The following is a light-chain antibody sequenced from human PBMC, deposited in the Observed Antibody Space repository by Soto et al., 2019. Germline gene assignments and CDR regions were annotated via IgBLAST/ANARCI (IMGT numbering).Light chain of an antibody. J-gene: IGKJ1*01. CDR1: QGVVIA. V-gene: IGKV1-6*01. CDR3: LQRKRCPWT. Sequence: AILRTQSPSSLSSSVGDRVTISCRSSQGVVIALGWYQHKPGKPPRVLIYGASNMPGGVPPRFSGSGSGTDFTLTITSLEPEDSATYYCLQRKRCPWTFGQGTKVDIK. CDR2: GAS.